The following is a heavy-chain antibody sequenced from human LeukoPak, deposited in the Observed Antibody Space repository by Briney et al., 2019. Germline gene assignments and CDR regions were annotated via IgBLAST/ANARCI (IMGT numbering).Heavy chain of an antibody. CDR3: ARAVTSTEGY. V-gene: IGHV3-7*03. CDR2: INEGGGGK. Sequence: GGSLRLSCAASGFFFSSYWMTWVRQAPGKGLEWVASINEGGGGKYYVDSVKGRFTISRDNAQKSLYLEMHSLRAEDTAVYYCARAVTSTEGYWGQGTLVTVSS. D-gene: IGHD4-17*01. CDR1: GFFFSSYW. J-gene: IGHJ4*02.